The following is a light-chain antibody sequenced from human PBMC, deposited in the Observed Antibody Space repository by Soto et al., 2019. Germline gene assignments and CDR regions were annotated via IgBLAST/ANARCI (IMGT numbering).Light chain of an antibody. V-gene: IGLV2-14*01. CDR3: SSYTSSNTLV. Sequence: QSALTQPVSVSGSPGQSITISCTGTSSDVGAYNYVSWYQQHPGKAPKLMIFEVSDRPSGVSNRFSGSKSGNTASLTISGLQAEDEADYYCSSYTSSNTLVFGGGTQLTVL. CDR1: SSDVGAYNY. CDR2: EVS. J-gene: IGLJ2*01.